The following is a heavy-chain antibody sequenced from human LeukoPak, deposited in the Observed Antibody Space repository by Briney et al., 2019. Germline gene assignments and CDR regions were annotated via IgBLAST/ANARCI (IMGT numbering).Heavy chain of an antibody. V-gene: IGHV3-7*01. CDR3: ARDNSGSYYVPFDY. CDR1: GFTFSSYW. D-gene: IGHD1-26*01. CDR2: IKQDGSEE. Sequence: GGSLRLSCAASGFTFSSYWMSWVRQAPGKGLEWVANIKQDGSEEYYVDSVKGRFTISRDNAKNSLYLQMNSLRAEDTAVYYCARDNSGSYYVPFDYWGQGTLVTVSS. J-gene: IGHJ4*02.